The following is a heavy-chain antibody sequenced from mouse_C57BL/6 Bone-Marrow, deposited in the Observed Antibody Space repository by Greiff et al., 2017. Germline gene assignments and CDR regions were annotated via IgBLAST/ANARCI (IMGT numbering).Heavy chain of an antibody. CDR2: ISDGGSYT. J-gene: IGHJ4*01. Sequence: EVKLVESGGGLVKPGGSLKLSCAASGFTFSSYAMSWVRQTPERRLEWVATISDGGSYTYYPDNVKGRFTISGDNANNTLYLQMSHLKSEDTAMYYCARVAYGFYAMDYWGQGTSVTVSS. CDR3: ARVAYGFYAMDY. D-gene: IGHD2-2*01. V-gene: IGHV5-4*03. CDR1: GFTFSSYA.